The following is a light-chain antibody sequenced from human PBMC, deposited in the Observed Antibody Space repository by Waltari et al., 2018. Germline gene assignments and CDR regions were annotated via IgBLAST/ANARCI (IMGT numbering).Light chain of an antibody. CDR1: SSDVGGSNY. Sequence: QSALTQPASGSGSPGQSITISCTGTSSDVGGSNYVSWYQQHPGNAPKLMIYDVSNRPSGVSNRFSGSKSGNTASLTISGLQAEDEADYYCSSYTSSSIVVFGGGTKLTVL. V-gene: IGLV2-14*03. CDR3: SSYTSSSIVV. J-gene: IGLJ2*01. CDR2: DVS.